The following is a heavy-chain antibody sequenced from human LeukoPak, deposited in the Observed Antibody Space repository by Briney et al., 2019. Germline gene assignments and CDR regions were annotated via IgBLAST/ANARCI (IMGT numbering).Heavy chain of an antibody. CDR1: GFIFSNYG. CDR2: ISYDESNK. Sequence: GGSLRLSCAASGFIFSNYGMHWVRQAPGKGLEWVAVISYDESNKFYRDSVKGRFTISRDNSKNMLYLQMNSLRAEDTAVYYCEKELRGYSYGEHWGQGILVSVSS. V-gene: IGHV3-30*18. J-gene: IGHJ1*01. D-gene: IGHD5-18*01. CDR3: EKELRGYSYGEH.